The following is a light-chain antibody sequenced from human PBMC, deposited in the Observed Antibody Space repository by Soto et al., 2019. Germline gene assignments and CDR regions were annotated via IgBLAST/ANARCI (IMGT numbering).Light chain of an antibody. CDR3: QQSYSSPNS. J-gene: IGKJ5*01. CDR1: QSIGKH. Sequence: DIQMTPSPSFLSASVGDRVTITCRASQSIGKHLNWYQQKPGKAPKFLVYGVSKLQSGVPSRFTGSGSGTDFTLTVNDLQPEDFATYDFQQSYSSPNSFGQGTRLEIK. V-gene: IGKV1-39*01. CDR2: GVS.